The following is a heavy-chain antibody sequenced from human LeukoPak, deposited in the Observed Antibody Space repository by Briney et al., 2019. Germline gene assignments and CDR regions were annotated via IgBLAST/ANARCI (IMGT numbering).Heavy chain of an antibody. CDR1: GYTFTGYY. V-gene: IGHV1-2*02. J-gene: IGHJ5*02. Sequence: ASVKVSCKASGYTFTGYYMHWVRQAPGQGLEWMGWINPNSGGTNYAQKLQGRVTMTTDTSTSTAYMELRSLRSDDTAVYYCARDRSSGWYNWFDPWGQGTLVTVSS. D-gene: IGHD6-19*01. CDR3: ARDRSSGWYNWFDP. CDR2: INPNSGGT.